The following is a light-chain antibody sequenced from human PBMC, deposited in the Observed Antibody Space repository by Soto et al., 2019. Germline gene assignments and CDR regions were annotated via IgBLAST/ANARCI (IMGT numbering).Light chain of an antibody. CDR3: AAWDNSLRWV. J-gene: IGLJ3*02. CDR1: SSNVGSNF. Sequence: QPVLTQPPSVSGTPGQRVTISCSGSSSNVGSNFVYWYQQFPGTAPKLLIYRTDQRPSGVPDRFSASKPGTSASLAISGLRSDDEADYYCAAWDNSLRWVFGGGTQLTVL. V-gene: IGLV1-47*01. CDR2: RTD.